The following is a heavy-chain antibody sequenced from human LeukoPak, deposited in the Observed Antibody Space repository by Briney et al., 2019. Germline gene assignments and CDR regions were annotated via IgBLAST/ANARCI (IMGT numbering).Heavy chain of an antibody. V-gene: IGHV5-51*01. CDR1: GYSFTSYW. D-gene: IGHD3-3*01. J-gene: IGHJ5*02. Sequence: GESLKISCKGSGYSFTSYWIGWVRQMPGKGLEWMGIIYPGDSDTRYSPSFRGQVTISADKSISTAYLQWSSLKASDTAMYYCARQYYDFWSGYPLHDNWFDPWAREPWSPSPQ. CDR2: IYPGDSDT. CDR3: ARQYYDFWSGYPLHDNWFDP.